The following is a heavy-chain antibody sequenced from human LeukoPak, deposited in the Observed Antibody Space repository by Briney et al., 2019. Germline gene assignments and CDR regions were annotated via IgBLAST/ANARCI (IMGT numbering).Heavy chain of an antibody. V-gene: IGHV3-30-3*01. D-gene: IGHD7-27*01. Sequence: GRSLRLSCAASGFTFSSYAMHWVRQAPGKGLEWVAVISYDGSNKYYADSVKGRFTISRDNSKNTLYLQMNSPRAEDTAVYYCARASLLTGGELDYWGQGTLVTVSS. J-gene: IGHJ4*02. CDR3: ARASLLTGGELDY. CDR1: GFTFSSYA. CDR2: ISYDGSNK.